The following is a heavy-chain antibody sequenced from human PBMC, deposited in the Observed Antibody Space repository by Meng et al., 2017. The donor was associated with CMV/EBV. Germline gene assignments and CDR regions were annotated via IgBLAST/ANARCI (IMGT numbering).Heavy chain of an antibody. CDR1: GGTFSSYA. Sequence: SVKVSCEASGGTFSSYAISWVRQAPGQGLEWMGGIIPIFGTANYAQKFQGRVTITTDESTSTAYMELSSLRSEDTAVYYCARVEMATSIRDHYGMDVWGQGTTVTVSS. CDR2: IIPIFGTA. D-gene: IGHD5-24*01. J-gene: IGHJ6*02. V-gene: IGHV1-69*05. CDR3: ARVEMATSIRDHYGMDV.